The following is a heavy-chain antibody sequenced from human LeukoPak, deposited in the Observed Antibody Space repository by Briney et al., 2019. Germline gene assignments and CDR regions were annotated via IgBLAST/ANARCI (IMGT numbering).Heavy chain of an antibody. CDR2: FNHIHGTT. Sequence: ASVKVSCKASGGSLKHFAISWVRQAPGQGPEWMGGFNHIHGTTNYAQKFQGRVTITVDDSTNIAYLDLSSLRSDDTALYYCARRAEWFSWTRLDAFDVWGQRTMVTVSS. J-gene: IGHJ3*01. V-gene: IGHV1-69*13. CDR3: ARRAEWFSWTRLDAFDV. D-gene: IGHD3-3*01. CDR1: GGSLKHFA.